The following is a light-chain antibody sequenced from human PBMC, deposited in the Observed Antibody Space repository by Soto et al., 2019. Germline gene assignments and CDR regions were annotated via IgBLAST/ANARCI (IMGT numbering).Light chain of an antibody. CDR1: QSVSSNY. V-gene: IGKV3-20*01. CDR3: QQYGSSTTWT. Sequence: DSVLTHSPGTLSLSPGEIATLSCRSIQSVSSNYLAWYQQKPGQAPRLLIHGASTRATGIPDRFSGSGSGKDVTITISRLEPEDSAVYYCQQYGSSTTWTFGQGTKVDIK. J-gene: IGKJ1*01. CDR2: GAS.